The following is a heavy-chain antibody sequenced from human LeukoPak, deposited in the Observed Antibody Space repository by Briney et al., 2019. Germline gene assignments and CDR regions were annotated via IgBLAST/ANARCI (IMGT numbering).Heavy chain of an antibody. J-gene: IGHJ6*02. CDR2: ISGGGDT. CDR1: GFSFTNYA. V-gene: IGHV3-23*01. CDR3: VRSTGYFYYGMDV. Sequence: GGSLSLSCASSGFSFTNYAIYWVRQAPGEGLEGVSVISGGGDTTYADSVKGRFTISRDNSRNTVYLQMDSLRADDMAVYYCVRSTGYFYYGMDVWGQGTTVTVS.